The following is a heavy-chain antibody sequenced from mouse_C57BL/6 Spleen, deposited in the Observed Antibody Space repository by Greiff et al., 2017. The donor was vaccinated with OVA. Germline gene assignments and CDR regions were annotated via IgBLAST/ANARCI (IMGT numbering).Heavy chain of an antibody. CDR3: ARALTGTNFDY. CDR1: GYSITSGYY. J-gene: IGHJ2*01. Sequence: EVQLQQSGPGLVKPSQSLSLTCSVTGYSITSGYYWNWIRQFPGNKLEWMGYISYDGSNNYNPSLKNRISITRDTSKNQFFLKLNSVTTEDTATYYCARALTGTNFDYWGQGTTLTVSS. V-gene: IGHV3-6*01. D-gene: IGHD4-1*01. CDR2: ISYDGSN.